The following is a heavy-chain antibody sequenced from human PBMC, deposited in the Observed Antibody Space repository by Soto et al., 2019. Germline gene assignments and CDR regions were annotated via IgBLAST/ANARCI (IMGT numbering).Heavy chain of an antibody. Sequence: QVQLVQSGAEVKKPGSSVKVSCKASGGTFSSYAISWVRQAPGQGLEWMGGLSPFYGTANYAQKFQGRVTITADESTSTVYMELSSLRSEDTAVYYCARDPYGDYTDYYYYGMDVWGQGTTVTVSS. CDR1: GGTFSSYA. J-gene: IGHJ6*02. V-gene: IGHV1-69*01. CDR2: LSPFYGTA. D-gene: IGHD4-17*01. CDR3: ARDPYGDYTDYYYYGMDV.